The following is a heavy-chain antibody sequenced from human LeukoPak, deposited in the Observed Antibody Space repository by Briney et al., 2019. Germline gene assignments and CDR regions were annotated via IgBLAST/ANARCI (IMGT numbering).Heavy chain of an antibody. CDR1: GYTFTGYY. CDR2: INPNSGGT. D-gene: IGHD3-10*01. J-gene: IGHJ6*02. Sequence: ASVKVSCKASGYTFTGYYMHWVRQAPGQGLEWMGWINPNSGGTNYAQKFQGRVTMTRDTSISTAYMELSRLRSDDTAVYYCGRVGSGSLLLYGMDVWGQGTTVTVSS. V-gene: IGHV1-2*02. CDR3: GRVGSGSLLLYGMDV.